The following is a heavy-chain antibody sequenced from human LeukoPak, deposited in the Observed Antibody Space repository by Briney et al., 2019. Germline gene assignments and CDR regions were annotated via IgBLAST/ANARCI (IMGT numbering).Heavy chain of an antibody. CDR3: SRDPRNNDY. V-gene: IGHV3-30*02. J-gene: IGHJ4*02. CDR2: IRYDGSNK. Sequence: GGSLRLSCAASGFTFSSYGMHWVRQAPGKGLEWVAFIRYDGSNKYYADSVKGRFTISRDNAKNSLYLHMNSLTVEDTAVYYCSRDPRNNDYWGQGTLVTVSS. CDR1: GFTFSSYG.